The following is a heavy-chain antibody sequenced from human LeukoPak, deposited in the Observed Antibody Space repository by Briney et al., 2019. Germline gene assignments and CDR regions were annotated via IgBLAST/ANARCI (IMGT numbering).Heavy chain of an antibody. D-gene: IGHD2-2*01. J-gene: IGHJ6*03. CDR1: GGSISSGSYY. V-gene: IGHV4-61*02. Sequence: SETLSLTCTVSGGSISSGSYYWSWIRQPAGKGLEWIGRIYTSGSTNYNPSLKSRVTISVDTSKNQFSLKLSSVTAADTAVYYCAAGVSADNPAYYYYDYYMDVWGKGTTVTVSS. CDR2: IYTSGST. CDR3: AAGVSADNPAYYYYDYYMDV.